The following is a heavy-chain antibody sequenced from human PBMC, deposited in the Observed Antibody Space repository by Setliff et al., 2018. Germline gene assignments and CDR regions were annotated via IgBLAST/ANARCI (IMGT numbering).Heavy chain of an antibody. D-gene: IGHD3-22*01. J-gene: IGHJ4*02. V-gene: IGHV3-9*01. CDR3: AKDRYYDISAYASSGLDQ. CDR1: GFTFDDYA. CDR2: ISWNSGSI. Sequence: PGGSLRLSCAASGFTFDDYAMHWVRQAPGKGLGWVSGISWNSGSIGYADSVKGRFTISRDNAKNSLYLQMNSLRAEDTALYYCAKDRYYDISAYASSGLDQWGQGTQVTVSS.